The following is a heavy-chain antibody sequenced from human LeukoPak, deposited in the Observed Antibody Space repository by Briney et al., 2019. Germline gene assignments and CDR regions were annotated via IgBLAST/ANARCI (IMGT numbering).Heavy chain of an antibody. Sequence: VASVKVSCKASGYTFTGYYMHWVRQAPGQGLEWMGWINPNSGGTNYAQKFQGRVTMTRDTSISTAYMELSRLRSEDMAVYYCARGYGFSYYAFDIWGQGTMVTVSS. V-gene: IGHV1-2*02. J-gene: IGHJ3*02. CDR1: GYTFTGYY. D-gene: IGHD3/OR15-3a*01. CDR2: INPNSGGT. CDR3: ARGYGFSYYAFDI.